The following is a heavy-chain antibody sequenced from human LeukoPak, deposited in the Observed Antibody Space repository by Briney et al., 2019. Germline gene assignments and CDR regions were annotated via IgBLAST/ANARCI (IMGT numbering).Heavy chain of an antibody. CDR3: ARDCCTNIWLGY. V-gene: IGHV3-66*01. D-gene: IGHD2-2*01. J-gene: IGHJ4*02. CDR1: GFTVSTNY. CDR2: NYSVGST. Sequence: GASLRLSCAASGFTVSTNYMSWVRQAPGKGLEWVSVNYSVGSTYYADSVKGRFTISRDNSKNTLYLQMNSLRAEDTAVYYCARDCCTNIWLGYWGQGTLVTVSS.